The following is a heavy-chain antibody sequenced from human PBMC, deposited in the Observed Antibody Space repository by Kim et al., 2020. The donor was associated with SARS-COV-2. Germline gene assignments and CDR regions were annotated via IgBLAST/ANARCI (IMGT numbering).Heavy chain of an antibody. CDR3: ARGSDYHGLDV. CDR2: ISPNNGAT. CDR1: GYPFSGFY. J-gene: IGHJ6*02. V-gene: IGHV1-2*02. Sequence: ASVKVSCKTSGYPFSGFYIHWVRQAPGQGLEWMGWISPNNGATKYAEAFQGRVTMTRDTSINTAYLELSRVKSEDTAIYFCARGSDYHGLDVWGQGTTATVSS.